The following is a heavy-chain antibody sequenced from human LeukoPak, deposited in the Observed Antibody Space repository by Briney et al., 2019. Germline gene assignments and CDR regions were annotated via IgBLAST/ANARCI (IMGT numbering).Heavy chain of an antibody. CDR3: ARLNLAAAGTLDY. D-gene: IGHD6-13*01. Sequence: PSETLSLTCTVSGGSISSSSYYWGWIRQPPGKGLEWIGSIYYSGSTYYNPSLKSRVTISVDTSKNQFPLKLSSVTAADTAVYYCARLNLAAAGTLDYWGQGTLVTVSS. J-gene: IGHJ4*02. CDR2: IYYSGST. V-gene: IGHV4-39*01. CDR1: GGSISSSSYY.